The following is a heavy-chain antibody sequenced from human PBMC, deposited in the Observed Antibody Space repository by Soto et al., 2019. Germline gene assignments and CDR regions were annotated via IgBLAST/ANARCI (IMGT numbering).Heavy chain of an antibody. J-gene: IGHJ4*02. D-gene: IGHD3-10*01. CDR3: VKGGQCGY. V-gene: IGHV3-23*01. Sequence: EVQVLESGGALVQPGGSLRLSCAASGFTFSTNAKTWVRQAPGKGLEWVSAVSGSTGNTYYADSVKGRFTISRDISKSTLYLQMDNLRVEDKAIYYCVKGGQCGYWGQGTLVTVSS. CDR2: VSGSTGNT. CDR1: GFTFSTNA.